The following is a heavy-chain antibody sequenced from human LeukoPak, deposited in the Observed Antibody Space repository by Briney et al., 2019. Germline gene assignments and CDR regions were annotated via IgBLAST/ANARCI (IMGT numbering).Heavy chain of an antibody. CDR3: ARDASDDYGDY. CDR1: GFTFSSYS. CDR2: ISSSSSTI. V-gene: IGHV3-48*01. J-gene: IGHJ4*02. D-gene: IGHD2-21*01. Sequence: GGSLGLSCAASGFTFSSYSMNWVRQAPGKGLEWVSYISSSSSTIYYADSVKGRFTISRDNAKNSLYLQMNSLRAEDTAVYYCARDASDDYGDYWGQGTLVTVSS.